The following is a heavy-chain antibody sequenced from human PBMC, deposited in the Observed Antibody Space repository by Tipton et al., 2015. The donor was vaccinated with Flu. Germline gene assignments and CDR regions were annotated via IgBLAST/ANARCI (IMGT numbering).Heavy chain of an antibody. V-gene: IGHV4-31*03. CDR1: GGSTSRCGSVSSGGYY. J-gene: IGHJ3*02. CDR3: AREPSFGLGSGSYRAFDAFDI. D-gene: IGHD3-10*01. CDR2: IYYTGDT. Sequence: TLSLTCTVSGGSTSRCGSVSSGGYYWNWIRQHPGKGLEWIGNIYYTGDTYFNPSLKSRLTMSVDRSKNQFSLRLSSVTAAYTAVYYCAREPSFGLGSGSYRAFDAFDIWSQVTMVTVSS.